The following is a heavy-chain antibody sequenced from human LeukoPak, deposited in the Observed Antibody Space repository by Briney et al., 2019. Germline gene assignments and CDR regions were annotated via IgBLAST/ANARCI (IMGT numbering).Heavy chain of an antibody. J-gene: IGHJ3*02. D-gene: IGHD4-23*01. CDR3: ARGVLGYGRNDAFDI. Sequence: PGGSLRLSCAASGFTFSSYAMSWVRQAPGKGLEWVSAISGSGGSTYYADSVRGRFTISRDNAKSSLYLQMNSLRAEDTAVYYCARGVLGYGRNDAFDIWGQGTMVTVSS. CDR1: GFTFSSYA. CDR2: ISGSGGST. V-gene: IGHV3-23*01.